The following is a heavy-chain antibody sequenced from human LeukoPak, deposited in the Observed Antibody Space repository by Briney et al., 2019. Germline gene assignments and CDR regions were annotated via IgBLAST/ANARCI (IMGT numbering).Heavy chain of an antibody. CDR3: TTTGSSYYSPPGY. CDR1: GITFSNFG. CDR2: IKSKTDGGTT. Sequence: KPGGSLRLSCAASGITFSNFGMSWVRQAPGKGLEWVGRIKSKTDGGTTDYAAPVKGRFTISRDDSKNTLYLQMNSLKTEDTAVYYCTTTGSSYYSPPGYWGQGTLVTVSS. V-gene: IGHV3-15*01. J-gene: IGHJ4*02. D-gene: IGHD3-22*01.